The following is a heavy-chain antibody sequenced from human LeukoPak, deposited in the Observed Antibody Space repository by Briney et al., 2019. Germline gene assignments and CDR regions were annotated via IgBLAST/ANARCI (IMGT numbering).Heavy chain of an antibody. Sequence: GVLRRRSCAAAGFTFSSCANSWVRRAPGKGLEWISAISRSGDSTYYANSVKGRFTLSRDNSKNTLYLQMSSLRVEDTAMYYCAKTPERTDVYRISPPFDYWGQGTLVTVSS. J-gene: IGHJ4*02. D-gene: IGHD5-24*01. CDR1: GFTFSSCA. V-gene: IGHV3-23*01. CDR3: AKTPERTDVYRISPPFDY. CDR2: ISRSGDST.